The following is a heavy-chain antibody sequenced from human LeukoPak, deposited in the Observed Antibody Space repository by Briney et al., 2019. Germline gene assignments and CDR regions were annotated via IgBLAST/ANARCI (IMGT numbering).Heavy chain of an antibody. CDR2: MYTSGST. CDR3: ARDNGGDYWYSDI. V-gene: IGHV4-4*07. J-gene: IGHJ2*01. CDR1: GASISTYY. Sequence: PSETLSLTCTVSGASISTYYWSWIRQPAGKGLEWIGRMYTSGSTNYNPSLKSRVTMSVGTSKNQLSLKLSSVTAADTAVYYCARDNGGDYWYSDIWGRGTLVSLSS. D-gene: IGHD2-21*01.